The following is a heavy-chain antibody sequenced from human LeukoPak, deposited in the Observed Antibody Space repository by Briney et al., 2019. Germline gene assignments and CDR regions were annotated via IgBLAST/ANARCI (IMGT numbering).Heavy chain of an antibody. CDR2: IYYSGST. D-gene: IGHD3-22*01. Sequence: PSETLSLTCTVSGVSISSYYWSWLRQAPGKGLEWIGYIYYSGSTNYNPSLKSRVTISVDTSKNQFSLKLSPVTAADTAVYYCARHDTYYYDSSGYKADAFDIWGQGTMVTVSS. CDR3: ARHDTYYYDSSGYKADAFDI. V-gene: IGHV4-59*08. J-gene: IGHJ3*02. CDR1: GVSISSYY.